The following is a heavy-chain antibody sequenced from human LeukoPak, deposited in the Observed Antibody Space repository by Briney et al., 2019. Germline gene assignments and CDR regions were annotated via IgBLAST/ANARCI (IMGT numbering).Heavy chain of an antibody. D-gene: IGHD3-10*01. J-gene: IGHJ4*02. CDR3: ASSPYGSGSYYYYFDY. Sequence: ASVKVSCKASGGSFTNYAVSWLRQAPGQGLEWMGWISAYNGNTNYAQKLQGRVTMTTDTSTSTAYMELRGLRSDDTAVYYCASSPYGSGSYYYYFDYWGQGTLVTVSS. CDR2: ISAYNGNT. CDR1: GGSFTNYA. V-gene: IGHV1-18*01.